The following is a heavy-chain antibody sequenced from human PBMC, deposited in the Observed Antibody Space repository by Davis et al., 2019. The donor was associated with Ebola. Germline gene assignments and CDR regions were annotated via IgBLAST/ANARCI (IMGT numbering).Heavy chain of an antibody. CDR2: ISNLALKT. D-gene: IGHD2/OR15-2a*01. J-gene: IGHJ6*02. Sequence: GESLKISCAASGFTVSSNYMSWVRQIPGRGLECVSVISNLALKTFYSDSVQGRFIISRDNSKSIVSLQMNNLRVDDTAIYYCADPLSSIWGQGTTVTVS. CDR1: GFTVSSNY. CDR3: ADPLSSI. V-gene: IGHV3-53*01.